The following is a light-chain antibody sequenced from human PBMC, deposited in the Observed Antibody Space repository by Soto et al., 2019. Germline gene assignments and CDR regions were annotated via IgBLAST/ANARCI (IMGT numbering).Light chain of an antibody. J-gene: IGLJ1*01. V-gene: IGLV2-14*01. CDR1: SSDVGGYNY. CDR3: SSYTSSSTPYV. Sequence: QSALTQPASVSGSPGQSITISCTGTSSDVGGYNYVSWYQQHPGKAPKLMIYEVSNRPSGVSNRFSGSKSGNTASLTISGLKAEDEADYYCSSYTSSSTPYVLGAGTKLTVL. CDR2: EVS.